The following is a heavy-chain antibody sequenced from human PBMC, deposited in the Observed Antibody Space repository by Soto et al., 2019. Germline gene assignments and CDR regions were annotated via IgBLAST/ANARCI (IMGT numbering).Heavy chain of an antibody. CDR2: IYYSGST. Sequence: PSETLSLTCTVSGGCISSYYWSWIRQPPGKGLEWIGYIYYSGSTNYNPSLKSRVTISVDTSKNQFSLNLSSVTAADTAVYYCARGGIAARRSFDYWGQGTXVTVSS. CDR1: GGCISSYY. D-gene: IGHD6-25*01. V-gene: IGHV4-59*01. J-gene: IGHJ4*02. CDR3: ARGGIAARRSFDY.